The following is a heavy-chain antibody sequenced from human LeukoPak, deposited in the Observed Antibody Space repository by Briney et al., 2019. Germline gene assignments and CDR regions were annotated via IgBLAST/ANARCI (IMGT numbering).Heavy chain of an antibody. J-gene: IGHJ5*02. Sequence: SVKVSCKASGGTFSNYGITWVRQAPGQGLEWMGGIIPLFGATDYAQKFQGRVTITADESTGTVYMALSSLRSEDTAIYYCARYRRRHTDKWELTNWFDPWGQGTLVTVSS. CDR1: GGTFSNYG. CDR3: ARYRRRHTDKWELTNWFDP. V-gene: IGHV1-69*13. D-gene: IGHD1-26*01. CDR2: IIPLFGAT.